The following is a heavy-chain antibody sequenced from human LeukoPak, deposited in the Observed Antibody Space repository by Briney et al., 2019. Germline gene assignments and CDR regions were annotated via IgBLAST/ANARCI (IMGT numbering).Heavy chain of an antibody. Sequence: AAVSVSYKASGYTFTIYGISWVRQAPGQGREGVGWISAYNGNTNYAQKLQGRVTMTTDTSTSTAYMELRSLRSDDTAVYYCARRQLEPHWFDPWGQGTLVTVSS. D-gene: IGHD1-1*01. J-gene: IGHJ5*02. CDR1: GYTFTIYG. CDR2: ISAYNGNT. CDR3: ARRQLEPHWFDP. V-gene: IGHV1-18*01.